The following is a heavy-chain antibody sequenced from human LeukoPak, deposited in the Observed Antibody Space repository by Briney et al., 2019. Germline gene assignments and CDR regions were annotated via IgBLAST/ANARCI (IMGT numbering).Heavy chain of an antibody. D-gene: IGHD2-21*01. J-gene: IGHJ4*02. CDR3: ARDRSCGDTSCHDFDY. CDR1: GFTFSSYW. Sequence: GGSLRLSCAASGFTFSSYWMSWVRQARGKGLEWVASINQDGSEKFYVDSVKGRFTISRDNGKNSLFLQMSSLRAEDTAVFYCARDRSCGDTSCHDFDYWGQGTLVTVSS. V-gene: IGHV3-7*04. CDR2: INQDGSEK.